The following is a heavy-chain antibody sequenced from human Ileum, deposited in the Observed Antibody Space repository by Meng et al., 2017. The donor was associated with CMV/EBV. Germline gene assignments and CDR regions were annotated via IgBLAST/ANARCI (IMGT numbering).Heavy chain of an antibody. D-gene: IGHD1-26*01. CDR2: IYHSGST. Sequence: SETLSLTCIVSGGSISSTNWWSWVRQPPGKGLEWIGEIYHSGSTNYNPSLKSRVTISIDKPETQFSLKLTSVTAADTAVYYCARERISGGSPCTDVWGQGTTVTVSS. CDR1: GGSISSTNW. V-gene: IGHV4-4*02. J-gene: IGHJ6*02. CDR3: ARERISGGSPCTDV.